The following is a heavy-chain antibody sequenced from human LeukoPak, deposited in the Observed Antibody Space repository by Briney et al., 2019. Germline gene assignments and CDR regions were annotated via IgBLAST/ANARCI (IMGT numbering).Heavy chain of an antibody. CDR3: ARPLAAGDDDAFDI. CDR2: ISAYNGNT. J-gene: IGHJ3*02. CDR1: GYTFTSYG. Sequence: ASVKVSCKASGYTFTSYGISWVRQAPGQGLEWMGWISAYNGNTNYAQKLQGRVTMTTDTSTSTAYMGLRSLRSDDTAVYYCARPLAAGDDDAFDIWGQGTMVTVSS. V-gene: IGHV1-18*01. D-gene: IGHD6-13*01.